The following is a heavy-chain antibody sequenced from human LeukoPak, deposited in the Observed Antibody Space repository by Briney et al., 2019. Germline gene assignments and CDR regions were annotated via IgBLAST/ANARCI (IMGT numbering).Heavy chain of an antibody. J-gene: IGHJ4*02. CDR1: GFTFSSYS. CDR3: ARDYYGSGSYYNLDY. V-gene: IGHV3-48*01. D-gene: IGHD3-10*01. CDR2: ISSSSTI. Sequence: GGSLRLSCAASGFTFSSYSMNWVRQAPGKGLEWVSYISSSSTIYYADSVKGRFTISRDNAKNSLYLQMNSLRAEDTAVYYCARDYYGSGSYYNLDYWGQGTLVTVSS.